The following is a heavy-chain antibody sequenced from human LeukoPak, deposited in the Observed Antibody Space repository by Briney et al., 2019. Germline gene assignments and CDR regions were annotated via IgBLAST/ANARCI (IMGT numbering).Heavy chain of an antibody. CDR3: AKEGRLRYFDY. CDR2: ISSSSSSI. D-gene: IGHD1-1*01. CDR1: GFTFSISS. Sequence: PGGSLRLSCVASGFTFSISSMSWVRQAPGKGLEWVSYISSSSSSIYDADSVRGRFTISRDNAKNSLYLQMNSLRAEDTAVYYCAKEGRLRYFDYWGQGTLVTVSS. J-gene: IGHJ4*02. V-gene: IGHV3-48*04.